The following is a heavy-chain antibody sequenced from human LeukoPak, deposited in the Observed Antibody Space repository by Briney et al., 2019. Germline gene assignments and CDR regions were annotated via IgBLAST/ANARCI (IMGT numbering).Heavy chain of an antibody. CDR2: IKQAGSEK. CDR3: ASDGGPFDY. D-gene: IGHD3-16*01. CDR1: GITFSGYW. J-gene: IGHJ4*02. V-gene: IGHV3-7*01. Sequence: GGSLRLSCTASGITFSGYWMSWVRQPPGKGLEWVANIKQAGSEKYYVDSVKGRFTIPRDDAKKSVYLQMNSLRAEDTAVYYCASDGGPFDYWGQGTLVTVSS.